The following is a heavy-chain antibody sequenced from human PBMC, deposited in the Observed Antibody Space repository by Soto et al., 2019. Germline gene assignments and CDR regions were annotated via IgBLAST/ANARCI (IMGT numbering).Heavy chain of an antibody. D-gene: IGHD4-17*01. CDR3: ARGYGDYVSDY. CDR1: GGSISSYY. V-gene: IGHV4-59*01. CDR2: IYYSGST. J-gene: IGHJ4*02. Sequence: QVQLQESGPGLVKPSETLSLTCTVSGGSISSYYWNWIRQPPGKGLEWIGYIYYSGSTNYNPSLKIRVTISVDTSKNQFSLQLSSVTAADTAVYYCARGYGDYVSDYWGQGTLVTVSS.